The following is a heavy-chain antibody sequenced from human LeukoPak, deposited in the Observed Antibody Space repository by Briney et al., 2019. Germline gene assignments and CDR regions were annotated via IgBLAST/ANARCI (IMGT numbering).Heavy chain of an antibody. V-gene: IGHV3-48*01. CDR3: AARDSSSWYRRDY. CDR2: ISSSSSTI. D-gene: IGHD6-13*01. Sequence: GGPLRLSCAASGFTFSSYSMNWVRQAPGKGLEWVSYISSSSSTIYYADSVKGRFTISRDNAKNSLYLQMNSLRAEDTAVYYCAARDSSSWYRRDYWGQGTLVTVSS. CDR1: GFTFSSYS. J-gene: IGHJ4*02.